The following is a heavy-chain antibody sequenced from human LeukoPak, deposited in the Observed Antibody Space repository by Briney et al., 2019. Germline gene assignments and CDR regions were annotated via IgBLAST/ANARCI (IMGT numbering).Heavy chain of an antibody. V-gene: IGHV3-30*02. J-gene: IGHJ4*02. D-gene: IGHD4-17*01. Sequence: GGSLRLSCAASGFTFSSYGMHWVRQAPGKGLEWVAFIRYDGSNKYYADSVKGRFTISRDNPKNTLYLQMNSLRAEDTAVYYCARDDYGDYGTPIDYWGQGTLVTVSS. CDR3: ARDDYGDYGTPIDY. CDR1: GFTFSSYG. CDR2: IRYDGSNK.